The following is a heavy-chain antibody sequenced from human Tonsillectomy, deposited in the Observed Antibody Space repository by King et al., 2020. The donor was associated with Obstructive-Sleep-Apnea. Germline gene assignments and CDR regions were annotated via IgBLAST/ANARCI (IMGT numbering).Heavy chain of an antibody. Sequence: QLQESRPGRVKPSETLSLTCSVSGDSISSVNYYWGWIRQPPGKGLEWIGNIYYSGSTYYNPSLKSRVTISVDKSTNQFSLTLTSLTAAGTAVYFCASGPVDILSVFDYWGQGALVTVSS. CDR2: IYYSGST. V-gene: IGHV4-39*07. CDR1: GDSISSVNYY. J-gene: IGHJ4*02. D-gene: IGHD5-12*01. CDR3: ASGPVDILSVFDY.